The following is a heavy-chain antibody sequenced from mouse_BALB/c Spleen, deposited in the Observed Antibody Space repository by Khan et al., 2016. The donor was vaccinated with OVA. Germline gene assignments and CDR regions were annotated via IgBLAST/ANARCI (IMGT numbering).Heavy chain of an antibody. CDR2: INPHIGEA. J-gene: IGHJ2*01. V-gene: IGHV1-20*02. CDR1: GYSFTGYF. D-gene: IGHD1-1*01. Sequence: VHVKQSGPELVKPGASVKISCTASGYSFTGYFMNWVMQSHGKSLEWIGRINPHIGEAFYNQKFKGKATLTVDVSSSTAHMELRSLASEDSAVYYCARKNGSDFDYWGQGTTLTVSS. CDR3: ARKNGSDFDY.